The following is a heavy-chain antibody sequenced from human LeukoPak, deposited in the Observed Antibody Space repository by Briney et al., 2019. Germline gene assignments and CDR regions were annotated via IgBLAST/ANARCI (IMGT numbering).Heavy chain of an antibody. CDR3: ARIGIAVADHQQGWFDP. V-gene: IGHV3-7*01. J-gene: IGHJ5*02. CDR2: IKQDGSEK. D-gene: IGHD6-19*01. CDR1: GFTFSSYW. Sequence: PGGSLRLSCAASGFTFSSYWMSWVRQAPGKGLEWVANIKQDGSEKYYVDSVKGRFTISRDNAKNSLYLQMNSLRAEDTAVYYCARIGIAVADHQQGWFDPWGQATLVTVSS.